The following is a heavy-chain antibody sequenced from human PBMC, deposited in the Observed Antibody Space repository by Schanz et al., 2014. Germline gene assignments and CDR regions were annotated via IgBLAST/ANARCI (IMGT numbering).Heavy chain of an antibody. D-gene: IGHD2-2*01. CDR2: IHHSGST. J-gene: IGHJ4*01. CDR3: ARGEWSTSQFDY. CDR1: GGSFSGYY. V-gene: IGHV4-34*01. Sequence: QVQLQQWGAGLLKPSETLSLTCAVYGGSFSGYYWTWIRQPPGKGLEWIGEIHHSGSTNYNPSLKSRVTISMDTSKTNFSLNLTSVTAADTAVYYCARGEWSTSQFDYWGHGTLVTVSS.